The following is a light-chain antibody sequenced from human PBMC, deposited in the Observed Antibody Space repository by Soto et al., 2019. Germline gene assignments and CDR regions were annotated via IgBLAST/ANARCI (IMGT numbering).Light chain of an antibody. V-gene: IGKV3-20*01. Sequence: EIVLTQSPGTLSLSPGERATLSCRASQSVGSSHLAWYQQKPGQAPRLLIYGASSRATGIPDRFSGSGSGTDFTLTISRLEPEDFAVYYCQQYDISWTFGQGIKVDIK. CDR3: QQYDISWT. CDR1: QSVGSSH. J-gene: IGKJ1*01. CDR2: GAS.